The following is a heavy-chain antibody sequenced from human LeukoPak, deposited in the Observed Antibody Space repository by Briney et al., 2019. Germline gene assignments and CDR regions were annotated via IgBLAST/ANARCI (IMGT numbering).Heavy chain of an antibody. D-gene: IGHD3-22*01. CDR2: IYNSVNT. J-gene: IGHJ3*02. Sequence: SETLSLTCTVSGGSISNYYWSWIRQPPGKGLEWIGHIYNSVNTNYNPSLQSRVTISLDPSKKQFSLRLSSVTAADTAVYYCARAGTKYYYDEHVFDIWGHGTMVTVSS. CDR3: ARAGTKYYYDEHVFDI. CDR1: GGSISNYY. V-gene: IGHV4-59*01.